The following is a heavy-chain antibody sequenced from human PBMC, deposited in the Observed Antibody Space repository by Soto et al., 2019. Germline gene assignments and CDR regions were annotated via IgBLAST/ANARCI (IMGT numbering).Heavy chain of an antibody. D-gene: IGHD1-1*01. CDR3: ARDLRYSYGMDV. J-gene: IGHJ6*02. CDR1: GFTFTNYG. Sequence: QVQLVESGGGVVQPGRSLRLSCAASGFTFTNYGMHWVRQTPGKGLAWVAVISFDGNNKFYADSVKGRFAISRDTSKSTLYLQLNSLRPEDTAVYYCARDLRYSYGMDVWGHGTTVTVSS. V-gene: IGHV3-30*03. CDR2: ISFDGNNK.